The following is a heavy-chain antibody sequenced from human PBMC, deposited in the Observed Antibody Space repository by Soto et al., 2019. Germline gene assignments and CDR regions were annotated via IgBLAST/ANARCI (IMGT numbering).Heavy chain of an antibody. CDR1: GYPLTAKY. V-gene: IGHV1-2*02. CDR3: AKGGSSWTEWFDP. Sequence: QVQLVQSGAEVKKPGASVKVSCKASGYPLTAKYLHWVRQAPGQGLEWMGWINPSSGGTQEAQKFRGRVTMTRDTSISAAYMELSRLTSDDTSVYYCAKGGSSWTEWFDPWGQGTLVTVSS. D-gene: IGHD6-13*01. CDR2: INPSSGGT. J-gene: IGHJ5*02.